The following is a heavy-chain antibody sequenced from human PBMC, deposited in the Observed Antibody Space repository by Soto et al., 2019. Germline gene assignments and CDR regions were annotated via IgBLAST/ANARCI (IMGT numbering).Heavy chain of an antibody. V-gene: IGHV4-61*01. D-gene: IGHD2-2*01. CDR1: GGSVSSGSYY. J-gene: IGHJ6*02. Sequence: SETLSLTCTVSGGSVSSGSYYWSWIRQPPGKGLACIGYIYYSGSTNYNPPLKSRVTISVDTSKNQFSLKLTSVTAADTAVYYCAAPKQLSMGYYYGMDVWGQGTTVTVSS. CDR2: IYYSGST. CDR3: AAPKQLSMGYYYGMDV.